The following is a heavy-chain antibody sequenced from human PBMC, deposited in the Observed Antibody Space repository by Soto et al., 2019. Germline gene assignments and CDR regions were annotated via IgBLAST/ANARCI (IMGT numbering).Heavy chain of an antibody. J-gene: IGHJ4*02. CDR3: ARGFFWSRVGGTAARTLDY. CDR1: GGSFSGYY. Sequence: PSETLSLTCAVYGGSFSGYYWSWIRQPPGKGLERIGEINHSGSTNYNPSLKSRVTISVDTSKNQFSLKLSSVTAADTAVYYCARGFFWSRVGGTAARTLDYWGQGTLVTVSS. D-gene: IGHD6-6*01. CDR2: INHSGST. V-gene: IGHV4-34*01.